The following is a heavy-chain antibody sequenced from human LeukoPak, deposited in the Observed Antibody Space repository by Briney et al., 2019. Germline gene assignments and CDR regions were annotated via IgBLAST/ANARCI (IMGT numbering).Heavy chain of an antibody. CDR2: IIPIFGTA. CDR3: ARDLADYFDY. V-gene: IGHV1-69*13. Sequence: GASVKVSCKASGGTFSSYAISWVRQAPGQGLEWMGGIIPIFGTANYAQKFQGRVTITADESTSPAYMELSSLRSEDTAVYYCARDLADYFDYWGQGTLVTVSS. CDR1: GGTFSSYA. J-gene: IGHJ4*02.